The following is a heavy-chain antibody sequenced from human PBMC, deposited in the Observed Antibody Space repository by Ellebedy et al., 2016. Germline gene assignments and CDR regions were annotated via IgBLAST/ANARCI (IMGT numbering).Heavy chain of an antibody. CDR3: ARGGADCAADCF. Sequence: GESLKISCAASGFTFTTYHMNWVRQAPGKGPEWVSYISANSGTINYADSVKDRFTISRDNAKSSLYLRMNSLRDEDTAVYYCARGGADCAADCFWGQGTLVTVSS. J-gene: IGHJ4*02. V-gene: IGHV3-48*02. CDR1: GFTFTTYH. D-gene: IGHD2-21*02. CDR2: ISANSGTI.